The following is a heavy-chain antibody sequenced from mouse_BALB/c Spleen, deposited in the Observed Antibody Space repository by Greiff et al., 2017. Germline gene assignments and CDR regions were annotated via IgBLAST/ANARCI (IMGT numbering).Heavy chain of an antibody. D-gene: IGHD1-1*01. CDR2: ISNGGGST. CDR1: GFTFSSYT. Sequence: EVQLVESGGGLVQPGGSLKLSCAASGFTFSSYTMSWVRQTPEKRLEWVAYISNGGGSTYYPDTVKGRFTISRDNAKNTLYLQMSSLKSEDTAMYYCAKRREIIPFAYWGQGTLVTVSA. J-gene: IGHJ3*01. V-gene: IGHV5-12-2*01. CDR3: AKRREIIPFAY.